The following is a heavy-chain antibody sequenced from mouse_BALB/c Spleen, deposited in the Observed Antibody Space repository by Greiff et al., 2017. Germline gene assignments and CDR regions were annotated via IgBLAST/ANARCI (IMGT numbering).Heavy chain of an antibody. CDR3: ARKYGNYYYAMDY. CDR1: GYTFTSYV. J-gene: IGHJ4*01. Sequence: EVKLMESGPELVKPGASVKMSCKASGYTFTSYVMHWVKQKPGQGLEWIGYINPYNDGTKYNEKFKGKATLTSDKSSSTAYMELSSLTSEDSAVYYCARKYGNYYYAMDYWGQGTSVTVSS. CDR2: INPYNDGT. V-gene: IGHV1-14*01. D-gene: IGHD2-10*02.